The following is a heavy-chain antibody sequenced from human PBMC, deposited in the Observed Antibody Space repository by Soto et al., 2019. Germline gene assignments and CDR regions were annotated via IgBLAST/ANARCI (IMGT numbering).Heavy chain of an antibody. CDR2: ISYDGSNK. D-gene: IGHD5-18*01. CDR3: ARDPGYSYGTTYYYYGMDV. CDR1: GFTFSSYA. J-gene: IGHJ6*02. Sequence: GGSLRLSCAASGFTFSSYAMHWVRQAPGKGLEWVAVISYDGSNKYYADSVKGRFTISRDNSKNTLYLQMNSLRAEDTAVYYCARDPGYSYGTTYYYYGMDVWGQGTTVTVSS. V-gene: IGHV3-30-3*01.